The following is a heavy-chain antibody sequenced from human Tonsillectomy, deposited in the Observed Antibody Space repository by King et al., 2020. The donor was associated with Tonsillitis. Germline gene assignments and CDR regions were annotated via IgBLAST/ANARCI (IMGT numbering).Heavy chain of an antibody. D-gene: IGHD1-26*01. V-gene: IGHV3-7*01. Sequence: VQLVESGGGLAHPGGSLRLSCAASGFAFSTYWMSWVRQAPGKGLEWVANIKQDGCETYYVDTVKGRFTLSRDNAKNSLYLRMNTLRAEDTAVYYCARVRGSGSNWGDTFDIWGQGTVVTVSS. CDR3: ARVRGSGSNWGDTFDI. CDR1: GFAFSTYW. CDR2: IKQDGCET. J-gene: IGHJ3*02.